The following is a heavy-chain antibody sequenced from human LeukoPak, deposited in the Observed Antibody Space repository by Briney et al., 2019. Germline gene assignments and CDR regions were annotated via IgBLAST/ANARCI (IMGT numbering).Heavy chain of an antibody. CDR2: IYYSGGT. V-gene: IGHV4-39*01. Sequence: SETLSLTCTVSGGSISSSSYYWGWIRQPPGKGLEWIGSIYYSGGTYSNPSLKSRVTISVDTSKNQFSLKLSSVTAADTAVFSCPSEKGIYSSFPGRAVGGKGPRVTVPS. D-gene: IGHD3-10*01. CDR1: GGSISSSSYY. CDR3: PSEKGIYSSFPGRAV. J-gene: IGHJ6*04.